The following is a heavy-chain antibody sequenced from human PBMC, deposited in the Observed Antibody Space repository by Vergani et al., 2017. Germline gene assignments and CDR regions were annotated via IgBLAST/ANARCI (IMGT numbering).Heavy chain of an antibody. CDR3: ARFSSSSAF. J-gene: IGHJ4*02. Sequence: QVQLVQSGAEVKKPGASVKVSCKASGYTFTSYGISWVRQAPGQGLEWMGWMNPNSGNTGYAQKFQGRVAMTRDTSISTAYMELSSLRSEDTAVYYCARFSSSSAFWGQGTLVTVSS. D-gene: IGHD6-6*01. V-gene: IGHV1-8*02. CDR2: MNPNSGNT. CDR1: GYTFTSYG.